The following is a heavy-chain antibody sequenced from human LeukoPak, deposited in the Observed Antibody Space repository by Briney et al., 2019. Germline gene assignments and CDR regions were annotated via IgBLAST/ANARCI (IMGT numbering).Heavy chain of an antibody. J-gene: IGHJ6*03. CDR3: ARSVGYMDV. Sequence: GSLRLSCTASGFTFSDYYWSWIRQPPGKGLEWIGYIYYSGSTNYNPSLKSRVTISVDTSKKQFSLKLSSVTAADTAVYYCARSVGYMDVWGKGTTVTVSS. V-gene: IGHV4-59*01. CDR2: IYYSGST. CDR1: GFTFSDYY.